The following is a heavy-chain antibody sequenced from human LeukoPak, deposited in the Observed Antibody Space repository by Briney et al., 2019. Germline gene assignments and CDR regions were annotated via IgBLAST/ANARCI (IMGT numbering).Heavy chain of an antibody. CDR1: GESFSGYY. CDR3: ARNREPAATIDH. V-gene: IGHV4-34*01. Sequence: SETLSLTCAVYGESFSGYYWNWIRQPPGKGLEWIGEINHSGRTNYNPSLKSRVTISVDTSKNQISLKLTSMTAADTAVYYCARNREPAATIDHWGQGTLVTGSS. D-gene: IGHD2-2*01. J-gene: IGHJ5*02. CDR2: INHSGRT.